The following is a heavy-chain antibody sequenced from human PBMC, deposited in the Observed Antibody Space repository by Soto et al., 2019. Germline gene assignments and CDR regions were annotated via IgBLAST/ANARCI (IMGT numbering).Heavy chain of an antibody. V-gene: IGHV3-33*01. CDR3: ARGHYYDSSGYYPDAFDI. Sequence: PGGSLRLSCAASGFTFSSYGMHGVRQAPGKGLEWVAVIWYDGSNKYYADSVKGRFTISRDNSKNTLYLQMNSLRAEDTAVYYCARGHYYDSSGYYPDAFDIWGQGTMVTVSS. D-gene: IGHD3-22*01. CDR1: GFTFSSYG. CDR2: IWYDGSNK. J-gene: IGHJ3*02.